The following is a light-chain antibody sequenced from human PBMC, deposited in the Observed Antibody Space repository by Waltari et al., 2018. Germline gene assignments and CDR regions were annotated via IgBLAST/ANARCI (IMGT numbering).Light chain of an antibody. CDR1: QSVSSD. J-gene: IGKJ4*01. CDR3: QQRSNWHRLT. Sequence: IALTQSPATLSSSPGASAPLSCRASQSVSSDLAWYQQKPGQAPRLLIYDASNSATGIPARFSGSGSGTDFTLTISSLEPEDFAVYYCQQRSNWHRLTFGGGTKVEIK. V-gene: IGKV3-11*01. CDR2: DAS.